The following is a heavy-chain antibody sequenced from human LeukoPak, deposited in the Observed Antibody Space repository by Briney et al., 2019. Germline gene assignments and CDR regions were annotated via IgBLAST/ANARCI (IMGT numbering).Heavy chain of an antibody. V-gene: IGHV3-64*01. CDR1: GFTFSSYA. CDR3: ARTQEPLEWLLFNWFDP. Sequence: GGSLRLSCAASGFTFSSYAMHWVRQAPGKGLEYVSAISSNGGSTYYANSVKGRFTISRDNSKNTLYLQMGSLRAEDMAVYYCARTQEPLEWLLFNWFDPWGQGTLVTVSS. CDR2: ISSNGGST. J-gene: IGHJ5*02. D-gene: IGHD3-3*01.